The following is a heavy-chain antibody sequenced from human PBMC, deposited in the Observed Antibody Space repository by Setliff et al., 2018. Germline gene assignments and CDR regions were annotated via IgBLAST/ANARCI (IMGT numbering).Heavy chain of an antibody. CDR3: ARRTEYYNFWSGYYDY. J-gene: IGHJ4*02. V-gene: IGHV4-39*07. CDR2: IHYSGST. CDR1: DASIGGSGYY. D-gene: IGHD3-3*01. Sequence: SETLSLTCTVSDASIGGSGYYWGWIRQPPGKGPEWIGNIHYSGSTHYNPSLKSQVTISVDTSKNQFSLKLSSVTAADTAVYYCARRTEYYNFWSGYYDYWGQGTLVTVSS.